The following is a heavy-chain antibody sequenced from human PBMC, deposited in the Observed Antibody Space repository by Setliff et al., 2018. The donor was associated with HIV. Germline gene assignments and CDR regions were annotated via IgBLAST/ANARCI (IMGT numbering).Heavy chain of an antibody. D-gene: IGHD6-13*01. CDR1: GFTFSTYP. V-gene: IGHV3-23*01. CDR2: ISGSGGST. J-gene: IGHJ4*02. Sequence: GSLRLSCAASGFTFSTYPMSWVRQAPGKGLEWVSGISGSGGSTYYADSVKGRFTISRDNSKNTLYLQMNSLRAEDTAVYYCARSRAAGFDYWGQGTLVTVSS. CDR3: ARSRAAGFDY.